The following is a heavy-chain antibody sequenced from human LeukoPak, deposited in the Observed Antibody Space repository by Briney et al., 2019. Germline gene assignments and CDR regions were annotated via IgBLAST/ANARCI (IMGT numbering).Heavy chain of an antibody. J-gene: IGHJ5*02. D-gene: IGHD6-13*01. V-gene: IGHV1-69*05. CDR2: IIPFFGTA. CDR3: ARDSVRYSSSWYYNWFDP. CDR1: GGTLSSYA. Sequence: ASVKVSCKASGGTLSSYAISWVRQAPGQGLEWMGGIIPFFGTANYAQKFQGRVTITTDESTSTAYMELSSLRSEDTAVYYCARDSVRYSSSWYYNWFDPWGQGTLVTVSS.